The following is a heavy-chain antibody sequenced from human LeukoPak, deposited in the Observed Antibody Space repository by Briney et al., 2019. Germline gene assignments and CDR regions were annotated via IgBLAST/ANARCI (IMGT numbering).Heavy chain of an antibody. CDR2: ISYSGGST. D-gene: IGHD3-16*01. J-gene: IGHJ4*02. CDR1: GFTFSSYA. V-gene: IGHV3-23*01. CDR3: AKDWGPLERVAWDY. Sequence: SGGSLRLSCAASGFTFSSYAMSWVRQPPGKGLEWVSAISYSGGSTYYADPVKGRFTISTDNSKNTLYLQMNSLRAADTAVYYCAKDWGPLERVAWDYWGQGTLVTVSS.